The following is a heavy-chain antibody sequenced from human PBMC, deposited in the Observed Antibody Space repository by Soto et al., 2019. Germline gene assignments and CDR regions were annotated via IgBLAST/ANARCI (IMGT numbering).Heavy chain of an antibody. D-gene: IGHD2-15*01. V-gene: IGHV2-5*02. CDR3: AHAPWSRRRRTLDAFDI. Sequence: SGPTLVKPTQTLTLTCTFSGFSLSTSGVGVGWIRQPPGKALEWLALIYWDDDKRYSPSLKSRLTITKDTSKNQVVLTMTNMDPVDTATYYCAHAPWSRRRRTLDAFDIWGQGTMVTVSS. CDR1: GFSLSTSGVG. J-gene: IGHJ3*02. CDR2: IYWDDDK.